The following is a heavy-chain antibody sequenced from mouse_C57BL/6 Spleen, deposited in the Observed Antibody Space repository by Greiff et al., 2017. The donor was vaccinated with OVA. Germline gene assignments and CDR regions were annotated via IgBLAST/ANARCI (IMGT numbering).Heavy chain of an antibody. V-gene: IGHV1-50*01. D-gene: IGHD3-2*02. CDR3: ARQTAQVGGVLCY. CDR1: GYTFTSYW. Sequence: QVQLQQPGAELVKPGASVKLSCKASGYTFTSYWMQWVKQRPGQGLEWIGEIDPSDSYTNYNQKFKGKATLTVDTSSSTAYMQLSSLTSEDSAVYYCARQTAQVGGVLCYWGQGTTLTVSS. J-gene: IGHJ2*01. CDR2: IDPSDSYT.